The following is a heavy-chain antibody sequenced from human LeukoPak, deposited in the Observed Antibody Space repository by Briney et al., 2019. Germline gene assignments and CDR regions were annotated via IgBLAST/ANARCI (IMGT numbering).Heavy chain of an antibody. D-gene: IGHD2-2*01. CDR3: ARGDIVVVPAAIGTSDYYGMDV. Sequence: PGGSLRLSCAAPGFTFSSYWMHWVRHAPGKGLWWVSRINSDRSRTNYAYSVKGRFTISRDNAKNTLYLQMNSLRAEDTAVYYCARGDIVVVPAAIGTSDYYGMDVWGEGTTVTVSS. CDR2: INSDRSRT. J-gene: IGHJ6*04. V-gene: IGHV3-74*01. CDR1: GFTFSSYW.